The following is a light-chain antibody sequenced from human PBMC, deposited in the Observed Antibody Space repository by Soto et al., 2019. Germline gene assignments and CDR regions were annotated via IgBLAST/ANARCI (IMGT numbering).Light chain of an antibody. V-gene: IGLV2-14*01. J-gene: IGLJ1*01. CDR3: SSYTSSSTL. Sequence: QSALTQPASVSGSPGQSITISCTGTSSDVGSYNYVSWYQQHPGKAPKLIIYEVSNRPSGISSRFSGSKSGNTASLSISGLQTEDEADYYCSSYTSSSTLFGTGTKLTVL. CDR1: SSDVGSYNY. CDR2: EVS.